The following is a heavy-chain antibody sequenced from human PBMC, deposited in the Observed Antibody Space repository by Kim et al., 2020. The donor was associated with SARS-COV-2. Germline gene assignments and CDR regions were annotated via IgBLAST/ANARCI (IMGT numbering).Heavy chain of an antibody. D-gene: IGHD2-2*01. CDR3: ARGCGTSCYFGWFDP. V-gene: IGHV1-3*01. Sequence: SQKCQGRVTITRDTSASTAYMELSSLRSEDTAVYYCARGCGTSCYFGWFDPWGQGTLVTVSS. J-gene: IGHJ5*02.